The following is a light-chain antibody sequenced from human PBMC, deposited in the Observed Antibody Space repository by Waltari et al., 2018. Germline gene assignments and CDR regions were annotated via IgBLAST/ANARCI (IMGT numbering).Light chain of an antibody. J-gene: IGKJ1*01. CDR3: LQHNSYPPWT. Sequence: DIQMTQSPSVMSASVGDRVTITCRASQGISNYLAWFQQKPGKVPKRLLYAASSLQSGVPSRFSGSGSGTEFTLTISSLQPEDFATYYCLQHNSYPPWTFGQGTKVEIK. V-gene: IGKV1-17*03. CDR1: QGISNY. CDR2: AAS.